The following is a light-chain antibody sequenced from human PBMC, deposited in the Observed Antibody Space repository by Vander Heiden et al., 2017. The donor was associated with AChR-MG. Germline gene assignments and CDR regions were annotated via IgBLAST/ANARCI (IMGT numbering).Light chain of an antibody. CDR3: QQRSNWLT. J-gene: IGKJ4*01. V-gene: IGKV3-11*01. CDR2: DAS. CDR1: KSVSSY. Sequence: EIVLTQSPATLSLSPGERATLSCRAGKSVSSYLAWYQQKPGQAPRLLIYDASNRATGIPARFSGSGSGTDFTLTISSLEPGDFAVYYCQQRSNWLTFGGGTKVEIK.